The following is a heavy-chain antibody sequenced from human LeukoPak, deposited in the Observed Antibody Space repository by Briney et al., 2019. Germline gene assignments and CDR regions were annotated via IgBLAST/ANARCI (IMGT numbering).Heavy chain of an antibody. CDR3: ASDGETSGWYGYYYYGMDV. CDR2: INTNTGNP. CDR1: GYTFTSYG. Sequence: ASVKVSCKASGYTFTSYGISWVRQAPGQGLEWMGWINTNTGNPTYAQGFTGRFVFSLDTSVSTAYLQISSLKAEDTAVYYCASDGETSGWYGYYYYGMDVWGQGTTVTVSS. J-gene: IGHJ6*02. V-gene: IGHV7-4-1*02. D-gene: IGHD6-19*01.